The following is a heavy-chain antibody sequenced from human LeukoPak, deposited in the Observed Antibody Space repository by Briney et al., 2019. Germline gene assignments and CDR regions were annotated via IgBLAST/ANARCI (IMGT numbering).Heavy chain of an antibody. J-gene: IGHJ3*02. D-gene: IGHD1-26*01. CDR3: AKTHGGSYSDAFDI. CDR1: VFTFDVYA. V-gene: IGHV3-9*01. CDR2: ISWHSGSI. Sequence: GRSLRLSCAASVFTFDVYAMHWVRQAPGKGRVWVSDISWHSGSIGYTDSVRGRFTISRDNAKNYLYLQMNSLRAEDTALYYCAKTHGGSYSDAFDIWGQGKMVTVSS.